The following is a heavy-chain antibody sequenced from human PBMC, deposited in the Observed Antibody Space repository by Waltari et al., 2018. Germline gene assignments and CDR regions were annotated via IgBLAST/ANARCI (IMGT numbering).Heavy chain of an antibody. CDR2: IIPILGIA. Sequence: QVQLVQSGAEVKKPGSSVKVSCKASGGTFSSYTISWVRQAPGQGLEWMGRIIPILGIANYAQKFQGRVTSTADKSTSTAYMELSSLRSEDTAVYYCARERVGATIYYGMDVWGQGTTVTVSS. CDR3: ARERVGATIYYGMDV. CDR1: GGTFSSYT. V-gene: IGHV1-69*08. J-gene: IGHJ6*02. D-gene: IGHD1-26*01.